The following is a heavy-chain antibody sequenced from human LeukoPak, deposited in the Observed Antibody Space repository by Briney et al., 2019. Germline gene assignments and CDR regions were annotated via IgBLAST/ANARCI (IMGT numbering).Heavy chain of an antibody. CDR3: ARVLGRVGGGRTDDY. CDR2: INHSGST. J-gene: IGHJ4*02. V-gene: IGHV4-34*01. Sequence: SETLSLTCAVYGGSFSGYYWSWIRQPPGKGLEWIGEINHSGSTNYNPSLKSRVTISVDTSKNQFSLKLSSVTAADTAVYYCARVLGRVGGGRTDDYWGQGTLVTVSS. D-gene: IGHD1/OR15-1a*01. CDR1: GGSFSGYY.